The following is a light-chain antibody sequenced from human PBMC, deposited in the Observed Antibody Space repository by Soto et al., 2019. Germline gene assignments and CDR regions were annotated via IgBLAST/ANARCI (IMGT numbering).Light chain of an antibody. V-gene: IGLV2-8*01. J-gene: IGLJ1*01. CDR3: SSHAVSSNV. CDR2: EVN. CDR1: SSDVGGYNY. Sequence: QSALTQPPSASGSPGQSVAISCTGTSSDVGGYNYVSWYQQHPGKAPKLMIYEVNKRPSGVPDRFSGSKSGNTASLTVSGLQAEDEADYYCSSHAVSSNVFGTGTTVTVL.